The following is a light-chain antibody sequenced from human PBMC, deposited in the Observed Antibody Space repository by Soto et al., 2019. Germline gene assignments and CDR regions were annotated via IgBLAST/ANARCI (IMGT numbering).Light chain of an antibody. Sequence: QSVLTQPPSVSGAPGQRVTISCTGSSSDIGAGYRVRWYQQVPGTAPKVLIYNNSNRPSGVPARFSGSKSGTSASLAISGLQAEDGADYYGQSYDTSLRAVVFGGGTKVTVL. CDR2: NNS. CDR3: QSYDTSLRAVV. V-gene: IGLV1-40*01. CDR1: SSDIGAGYR. J-gene: IGLJ3*02.